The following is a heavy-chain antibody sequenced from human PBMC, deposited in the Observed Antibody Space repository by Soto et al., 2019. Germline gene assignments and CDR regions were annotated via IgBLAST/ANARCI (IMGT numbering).Heavy chain of an antibody. CDR3: TTGSVEGI. Sequence: GFLRLSCVASGFSFNEAWMNWVRQAPGQGLEWVGRIKTSAGGGATNYAAPVQGRFTISRDDSKNTLYLHMNSLRTEDTAIYYCTTGSVEGIWGQGTTVIVSS. CDR2: IKTSAGGGAT. D-gene: IGHD2-15*01. J-gene: IGHJ6*02. V-gene: IGHV3-15*07. CDR1: GFSFNEAW.